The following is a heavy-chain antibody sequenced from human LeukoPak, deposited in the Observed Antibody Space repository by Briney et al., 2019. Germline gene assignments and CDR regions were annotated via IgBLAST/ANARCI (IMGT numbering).Heavy chain of an antibody. J-gene: IGHJ4*02. D-gene: IGHD1-1*01. CDR2: ISYDGSNK. V-gene: IGHV3-30*04. CDR3: ARDLKRGERCMDY. Sequence: GRSLRLSCAASGFTFSSYAMHWVRQAPGKGLEWVAVISYDGSNKYYADSVKGRFTISRDNSKNTLYLQMNSLRAEDTAVYYCARDLKRGERCMDYWGQGALVTVSS. CDR1: GFTFSSYA.